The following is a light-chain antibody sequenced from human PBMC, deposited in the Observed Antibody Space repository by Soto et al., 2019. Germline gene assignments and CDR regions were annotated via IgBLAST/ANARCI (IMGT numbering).Light chain of an antibody. Sequence: EIALTQSPGTLSLSPGERATLSCRASQSVSSSYLAWYQQKPGQAPRLLIYGASSRATGIPDRFSGSGSWTDLTITISRLEPEDFAVYYCQQYGSSPGTFGQGTKVEIK. V-gene: IGKV3-20*01. J-gene: IGKJ1*01. CDR2: GAS. CDR3: QQYGSSPGT. CDR1: QSVSSSY.